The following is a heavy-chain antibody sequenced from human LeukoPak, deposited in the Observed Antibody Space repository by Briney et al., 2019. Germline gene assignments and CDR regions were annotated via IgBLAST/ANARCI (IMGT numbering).Heavy chain of an antibody. J-gene: IGHJ4*02. D-gene: IGHD1-26*01. CDR2: ISSSSSTI. CDR1: GFIFSAHS. CDR3: TRDLKQVD. V-gene: IGHV3-48*02. Sequence: GGSLRLSCVDSGFIFSAHSMNWVRQAPGKGLEWVSYISSSSSTIYYADSVKGRFTISRDNAKNSLYLQMNSLRDEDTAVYYCTRDLKQVDWGQGTLVTVSS.